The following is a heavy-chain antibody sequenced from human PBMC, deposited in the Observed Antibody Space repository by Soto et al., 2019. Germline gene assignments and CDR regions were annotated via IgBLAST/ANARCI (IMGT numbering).Heavy chain of an antibody. CDR3: ARRYGASFDY. V-gene: IGHV4-39*07. CDR2: IYYSGST. D-gene: IGHD4-17*01. J-gene: IGHJ4*02. Sequence: PSETLSLTCTVSGGSISSSNYYWGWIRQPPGKGLEWIGSIYYSGSTYYNPSLKSRVTISVDPSKNQFSLKLSSVTAADTAVYYCARRYGASFDYWGQGTLVTVSS. CDR1: GGSISSSNYY.